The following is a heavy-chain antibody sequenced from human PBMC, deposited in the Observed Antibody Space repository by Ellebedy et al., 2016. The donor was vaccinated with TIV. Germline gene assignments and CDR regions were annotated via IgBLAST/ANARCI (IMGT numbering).Heavy chain of an antibody. CDR1: GDSITSASYY. V-gene: IGHV4-39*01. Sequence: SETLSLTCTVSGDSITSASYYWGWIHQSPGQGLEWIGSIYYTGDTYYNPSLKSRVTISVDTSKSQFSLKLTSVTAADTAVYYCATLPPRGSGNYWGQGTLVTVSS. CDR3: ATLPPRGSGNY. CDR2: IYYTGDT. J-gene: IGHJ4*02. D-gene: IGHD1-26*01.